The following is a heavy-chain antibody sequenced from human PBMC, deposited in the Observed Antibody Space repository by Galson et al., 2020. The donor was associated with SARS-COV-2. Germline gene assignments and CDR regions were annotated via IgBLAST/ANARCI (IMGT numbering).Heavy chain of an antibody. CDR2: IYFSGGT. CDR1: GGSISSGDYY. J-gene: IGHJ6*03. D-gene: IGHD2-8*01. Sequence: SETLSLTCTVSGGSISSGDYYWSWIRQPAGKGLEWIGHIYFSGGTNYNPSLKSRVTISADTSKNQFSLKLSSVTAADTAVYYCARERCSNGVCHYYDFHMDVWGKGTTVTVSS. CDR3: ARERCSNGVCHYYDFHMDV. V-gene: IGHV4-61*09.